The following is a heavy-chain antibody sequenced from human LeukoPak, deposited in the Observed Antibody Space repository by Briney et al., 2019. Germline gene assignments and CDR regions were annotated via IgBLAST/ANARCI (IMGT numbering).Heavy chain of an antibody. CDR3: ARDNLVLEDSYLGYCSSTSCLNAFDI. CDR2: IYTSGST. V-gene: IGHV4-4*07. D-gene: IGHD2-2*01. Sequence: SETLSLTCTVSGGSISSYYWSWIRQPAGKGLEWIGRIYTSGSTNYNPSLKSRVTMSVDTSKNQFSLKLSSVTAADTAVYYCARDNLVLEDSYLGYCSSTSCLNAFDIWGQGTMVTVSS. J-gene: IGHJ3*02. CDR1: GGSISSYY.